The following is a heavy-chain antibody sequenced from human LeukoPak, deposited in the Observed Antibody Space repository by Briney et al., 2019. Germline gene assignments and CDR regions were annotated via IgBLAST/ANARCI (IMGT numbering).Heavy chain of an antibody. Sequence: GSSVKVSCKASGGTFTSYGISWVRQAPGQGLEWMGWISAYNGNTNYAQKLQGRVTMTTDTSTSTAYMELRSLRSDDTAVYYCARDSRLLPLDYWGQGTLVTVSS. CDR2: ISAYNGNT. CDR1: GGTFTSYG. D-gene: IGHD1-26*01. J-gene: IGHJ4*02. V-gene: IGHV1-18*01. CDR3: ARDSRLLPLDY.